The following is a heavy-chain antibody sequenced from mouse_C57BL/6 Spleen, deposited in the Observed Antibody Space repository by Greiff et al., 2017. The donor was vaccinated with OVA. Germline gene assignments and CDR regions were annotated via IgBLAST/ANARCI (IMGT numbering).Heavy chain of an antibody. CDR2: INYDGSST. CDR3: ARGGYGNYEWLDY. Sequence: EVQVVESEGGLVQPGSSMKLSCTASGFTFSDYYMAWVRQVPEKGLEWVANINYDGSSTYYLDSLKSRFIISRDNAKNILYLQMSSLKSEDTATYYCARGGYGNYEWLDYWGQGTTLTVSS. J-gene: IGHJ2*01. D-gene: IGHD2-1*01. V-gene: IGHV5-16*01. CDR1: GFTFSDYY.